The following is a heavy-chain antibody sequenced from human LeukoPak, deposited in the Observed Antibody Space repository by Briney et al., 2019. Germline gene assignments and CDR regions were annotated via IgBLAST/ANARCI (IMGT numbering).Heavy chain of an antibody. V-gene: IGHV1-24*01. J-gene: IGHJ4*02. CDR2: FDSEDGET. Sequence: ASVKVSCKVSGYTLTELSMHWVRQAPGKGLEWMGGFDSEDGETIYAQKFQGRVTMTEDTSTDTAYMELSSLRSEDTAVYYCAASITMIVVAPDETLDYWGQGTLVTVSS. CDR1: GYTLTELS. CDR3: AASITMIVVAPDETLDY. D-gene: IGHD3-22*01.